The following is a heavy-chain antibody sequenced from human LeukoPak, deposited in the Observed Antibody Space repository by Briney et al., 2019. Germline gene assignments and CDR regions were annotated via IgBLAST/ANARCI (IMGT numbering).Heavy chain of an antibody. CDR3: ARDPLRGVSTRGDY. CDR1: GFPVSRNY. J-gene: IGHJ4*01. Sequence: GGSLTLSCAASGFPVSRNYRNWVRQAPGKGLEWVSSISSSSSYIYYADSVKGRFTISRDNAKNSLYLQMNSLRAEDTAVYYCARDPLRGVSTRGDYWGRGTVVAVSS. V-gene: IGHV3-21*01. D-gene: IGHD5/OR15-5a*01. CDR2: ISSSSSYI.